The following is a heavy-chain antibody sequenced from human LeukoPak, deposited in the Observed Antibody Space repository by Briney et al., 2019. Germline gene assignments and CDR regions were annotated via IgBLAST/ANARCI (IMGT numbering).Heavy chain of an antibody. D-gene: IGHD6-13*01. J-gene: IGHJ4*02. V-gene: IGHV1-2*02. Sequence: ASVRVSCKASGYTFIDYYVHWVRQAPGQRLEWMGCINPKSGDTDYAQRFQGRVSMTRDTPSNTAYMELSRLAFDDTAVYYCAREVPAAGQKDFDYWGQGTLATVSS. CDR2: INPKSGDT. CDR3: AREVPAAGQKDFDY. CDR1: GYTFIDYY.